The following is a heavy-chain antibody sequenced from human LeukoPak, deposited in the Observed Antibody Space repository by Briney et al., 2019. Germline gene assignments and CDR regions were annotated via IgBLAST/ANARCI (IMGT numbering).Heavy chain of an antibody. CDR1: GYTFTGYY. CDR3: ATDKQGPDAFDI. Sequence: ASVKVSCKASGYTFTGYYMHWVRQAPGQGLEWMGWIHAGNGNTKYSQKFQGRVSITRDTSASTAYMELSSLRSEDTAVYFCATDKQGPDAFDIWGQGTMVTVSS. D-gene: IGHD3-22*01. CDR2: IHAGNGNT. J-gene: IGHJ3*02. V-gene: IGHV1-3*01.